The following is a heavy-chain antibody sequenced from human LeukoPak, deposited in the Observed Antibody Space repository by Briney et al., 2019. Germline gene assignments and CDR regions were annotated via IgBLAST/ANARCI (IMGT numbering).Heavy chain of an antibody. CDR3: AREPNSSHQGGNDY. V-gene: IGHV4-34*01. D-gene: IGHD2-15*01. Sequence: SAPLSLPCDAYGGSFIGYYWSGIRKPPGKGLEWIGEINHSGSTNYNPSLKSRVAISVDTSKNQFSLKLSSVTAADTAVYYCAREPNSSHQGGNDYWGQGTLVTVSS. J-gene: IGHJ4*02. CDR1: GGSFIGYY. CDR2: INHSGST.